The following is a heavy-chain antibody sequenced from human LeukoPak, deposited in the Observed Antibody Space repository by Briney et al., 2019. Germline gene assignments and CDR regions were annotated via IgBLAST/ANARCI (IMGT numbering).Heavy chain of an antibody. CDR1: GFTFNSYG. CDR3: ATEEDYYDSSGYPLPAY. J-gene: IGHJ4*02. Sequence: GGSLRLSCEASGFTFNSYGMHWVRQAPGKGLEWVAFIRYDGSKKYYADSVKGRFTISRDNSKNTLDLQMNSLRAEDTAVYYCATEEDYYDSSGYPLPAYWGQGTLVTVSS. D-gene: IGHD3-22*01. CDR2: IRYDGSKK. V-gene: IGHV3-30*02.